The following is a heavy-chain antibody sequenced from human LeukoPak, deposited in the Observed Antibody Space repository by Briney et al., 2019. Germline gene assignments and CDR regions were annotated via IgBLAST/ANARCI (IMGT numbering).Heavy chain of an antibody. D-gene: IGHD3-9*01. J-gene: IGHJ4*02. CDR1: GFTFSGHD. V-gene: IGHV3-30*18. Sequence: GGSLRLSCAASGFTFSGHDMHWVRQAPGKGLEWVAIISNDGSYKNYADSVKGRYTASRDNSDNTLFLQMSSLRVEDTAIYYCTNRRYLDYWGQGTLVTVSS. CDR3: TNRRYLDY. CDR2: ISNDGSYK.